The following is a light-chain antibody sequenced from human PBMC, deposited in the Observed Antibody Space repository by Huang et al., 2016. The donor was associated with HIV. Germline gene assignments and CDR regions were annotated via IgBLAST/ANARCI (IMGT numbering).Light chain of an antibody. CDR1: QSLSPSF. J-gene: IGKJ2*01. V-gene: IGKV3-20*01. CDR3: HQYGTSPYT. Sequence: EVLLTQSPGTLSSSPGERVTVSCRAMQSLSPSFIAWYQQRPGQAPRLLIYAASTRDSGIPDRFSGSGSGTDFTLTINRLEPSDFAVYYCHQYGTSPYTFGQGTNLDVK. CDR2: AAS.